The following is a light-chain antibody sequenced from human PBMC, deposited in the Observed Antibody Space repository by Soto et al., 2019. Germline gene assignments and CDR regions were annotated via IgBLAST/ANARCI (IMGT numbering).Light chain of an antibody. Sequence: DIVMTQSPDSLAVSLGERATINCKSSQSVLHTPNDKNYLGWYQQKPGKAPNLLIYVASSLQSEVPSRFSGSGSGTDFTLTITSLQPEDFATYYCQQSYGTPITFGQGTRLEI. J-gene: IGKJ5*01. CDR2: VAS. CDR1: QSVLHTPNDKNY. V-gene: IGKV1-39*01. CDR3: QQSYGTPIT.